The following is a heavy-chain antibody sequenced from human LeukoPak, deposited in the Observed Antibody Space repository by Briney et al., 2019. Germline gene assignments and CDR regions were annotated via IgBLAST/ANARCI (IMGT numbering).Heavy chain of an antibody. CDR1: GGSVSSVSYY. Sequence: SETLSLTCTVSGGSVSSVSYYWSWIRHPPGKGREWVVYIYYSGRNNYTPSLKSRVTISVDTSKDQFSLTLSSVTAADTAVYYCARDVRGDCSGGSCTVFDYWGQGTLVTVSS. V-gene: IGHV4-61*01. J-gene: IGHJ4*02. CDR3: ARDVRGDCSGGSCTVFDY. CDR2: IYYSGRN. D-gene: IGHD2-15*01.